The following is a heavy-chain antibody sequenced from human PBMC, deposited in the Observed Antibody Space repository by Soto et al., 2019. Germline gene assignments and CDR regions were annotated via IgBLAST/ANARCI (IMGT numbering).Heavy chain of an antibody. CDR1: GYSFTSYW. D-gene: IGHD1-26*01. Sequence: PXESLKISCKGSGYSFTSYWISWVRQMPGKGLEWMGRIDPSDSYTNYSPSFQGHVTISADKSISTAYLQWSSLKASDTAMYYCARHRWEYYYYYGMDVWGQGTTVTVSS. CDR3: ARHRWEYYYYYGMDV. J-gene: IGHJ6*02. V-gene: IGHV5-10-1*01. CDR2: IDPSDSYT.